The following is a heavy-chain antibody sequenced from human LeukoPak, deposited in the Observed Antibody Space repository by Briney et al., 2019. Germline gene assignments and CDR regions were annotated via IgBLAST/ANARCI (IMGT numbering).Heavy chain of an antibody. CDR3: AKLPVGATTSDFDY. Sequence: GGSLRLSCAASGFTFSSYGMHWVRQAPGKGLEWVAVISYDGSNKYYADSVKGRFTISRDNSKNTLYLQMNSLRAEDTAVYYCAKLPVGATTSDFDYWGQGTLVTVSS. V-gene: IGHV3-30*18. J-gene: IGHJ4*02. CDR1: GFTFSSYG. D-gene: IGHD1-26*01. CDR2: ISYDGSNK.